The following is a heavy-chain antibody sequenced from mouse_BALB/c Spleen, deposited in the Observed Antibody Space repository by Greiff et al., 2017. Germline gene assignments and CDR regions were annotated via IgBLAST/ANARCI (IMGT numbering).Heavy chain of an antibody. CDR2: ISSGGGST. CDR3: ARLITTVVPYYFDY. CDR1: GFAFSSYD. J-gene: IGHJ2*01. V-gene: IGHV5-12-1*01. D-gene: IGHD1-1*01. Sequence: EVQVVESGGGLVKPGGSLKLSCAASGFAFSSYDMSWVRQTPEKRLEWVAYISSGGGSTYYPDTVKGRFTISRDNAKNTLYLQMSSLKSEDTAMYYCARLITTVVPYYFDYWGQGTTLTVSS.